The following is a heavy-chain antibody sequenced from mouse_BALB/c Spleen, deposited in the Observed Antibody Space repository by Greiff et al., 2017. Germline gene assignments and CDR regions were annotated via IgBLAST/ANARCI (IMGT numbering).Heavy chain of an antibody. D-gene: IGHD2-3*01. V-gene: IGHV5-17*02. Sequence: EVQLVESGGGLVQPGGSRKLSCAASGFTFSSFGMHWVRQAPEKGLEWVAYISSGSSTIYYADTVKGRFTISRDNPKNTLYLQMTSLRSEDTAMYYCARDGSYYYAMDYWGQGTSVTVSA. CDR2: ISSGSSTI. CDR3: ARDGSYYYAMDY. J-gene: IGHJ4*01. CDR1: GFTFSSFG.